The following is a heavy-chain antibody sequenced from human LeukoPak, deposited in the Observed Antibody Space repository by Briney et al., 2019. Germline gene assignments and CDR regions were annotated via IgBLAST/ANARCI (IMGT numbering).Heavy chain of an antibody. CDR1: GFTFSSYA. CDR3: AKANLGYSSGWYDY. J-gene: IGHJ4*02. V-gene: IGHV3-23*01. Sequence: PGGSLRLSCAASGFTFSSYAMSWVRQARGKGLEWVSAISGSGGSTYYADSVKGRFTISRDNSKNTLYLQMNSLRAEDTAVYYCAKANLGYSSGWYDYWGQGTLVTVSS. D-gene: IGHD6-19*01. CDR2: ISGSGGST.